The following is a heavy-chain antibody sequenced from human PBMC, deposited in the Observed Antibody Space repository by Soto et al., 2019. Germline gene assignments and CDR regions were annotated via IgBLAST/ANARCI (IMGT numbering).Heavy chain of an antibody. D-gene: IGHD3-10*01. Sequence: GGSLRLSCAASGFTFSIYAMSWFRQAPGKGLEWVSAFSGSGGSTYYADSVKGRLTISRDNSKNTLYLQMNSLRAEDTAVYYCAKASRGGPGIEPRFFDYWGQGTLVTVSS. V-gene: IGHV3-23*01. CDR1: GFTFSIYA. CDR3: AKASRGGPGIEPRFFDY. J-gene: IGHJ4*02. CDR2: FSGSGGST.